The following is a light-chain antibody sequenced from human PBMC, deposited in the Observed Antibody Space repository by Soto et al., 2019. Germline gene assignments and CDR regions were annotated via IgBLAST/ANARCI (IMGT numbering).Light chain of an antibody. V-gene: IGKV3-20*01. Sequence: EIVLIQSPGTLSLSPGEKATLSCRASQSVSINSLAWYQHKPGQAPRLLIYGASTRATGIPDRFSGSGSGTDFTLTINRLEPEDFAVYYCQQFTTSSVTFGGGTKVEIK. CDR1: QSVSINS. J-gene: IGKJ4*01. CDR3: QQFTTSSVT. CDR2: GAS.